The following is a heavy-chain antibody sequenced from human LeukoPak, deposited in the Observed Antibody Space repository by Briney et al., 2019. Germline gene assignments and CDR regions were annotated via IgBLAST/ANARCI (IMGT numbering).Heavy chain of an antibody. Sequence: GGSMKLSCVVSGLSFSQYRMNWVRQAPGKGPEWISWISGSSSVVNYAESVKGRFTISRDNDKSSLCVQLNSLRSEDTAVYYCARSDRPGFGSHDYWGQGPLVTVSS. CDR3: ARSDRPGFGSHDY. CDR1: GLSFSQYR. CDR2: ISGSSSVV. J-gene: IGHJ4*02. D-gene: IGHD3-10*01. V-gene: IGHV3-48*04.